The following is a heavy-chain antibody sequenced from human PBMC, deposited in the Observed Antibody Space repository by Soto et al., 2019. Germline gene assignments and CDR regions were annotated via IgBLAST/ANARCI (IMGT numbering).Heavy chain of an antibody. CDR2: ITFSGNTV. J-gene: IGHJ6*02. CDR3: ARVSWREKYGMDV. V-gene: IGHV3-11*01. Sequence: LRLSCAASGFTFSDSYMSWIRQAPGKGLEWISYITFSGNTVYYADSLKGRFTISRDNAKNSLYLQMNRLRAEDTAVYHCARVSWREKYGMDVCGQGTTVTVSS. CDR1: GFTFSDSY.